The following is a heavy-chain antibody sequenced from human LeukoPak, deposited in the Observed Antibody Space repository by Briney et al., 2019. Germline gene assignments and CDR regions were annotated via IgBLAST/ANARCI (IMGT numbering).Heavy chain of an antibody. CDR3: AKSERPRFGITILGVVLMPFDY. CDR1: GFTFSSYA. D-gene: IGHD3-3*01. CDR2: ISGSGGST. V-gene: IGHV3-23*01. Sequence: GGSLRLSCAASGFTFSSYAMSWVRQAPGKGLEWVSAISGSGGSTYYAGSVKGRFTISRDNSKNTLYLQMNSLRAEDTAVYYCAKSERPRFGITILGVVLMPFDYWGQGTLATVSS. J-gene: IGHJ4*02.